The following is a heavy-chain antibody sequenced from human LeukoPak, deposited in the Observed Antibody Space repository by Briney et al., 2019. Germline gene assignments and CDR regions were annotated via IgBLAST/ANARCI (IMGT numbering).Heavy chain of an antibody. D-gene: IGHD1-14*01. V-gene: IGHV3-7*04. CDR2: IKDDGSEK. CDR3: ARARIDY. CDR1: GFTFSSYW. Sequence: GGSLRLSCVGSGFTFSSYWMTWVRQAPGKGLEWVANIKDDGSEKYSVDSVKGRCTISRDNAKNLLYLQMSSLRAEDTAVYYCARARIDYWGQGTLVTVSS. J-gene: IGHJ4*02.